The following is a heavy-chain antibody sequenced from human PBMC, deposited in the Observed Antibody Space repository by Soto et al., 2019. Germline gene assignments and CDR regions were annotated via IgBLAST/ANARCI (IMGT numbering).Heavy chain of an antibody. CDR3: ARYRDDFWSGYYSDY. J-gene: IGHJ4*02. CDR1: GYTFTSYG. CDR2: ISIYNGNT. Sequence: ASVKVSCKASGYTFTSYGFSWVRLAPGQGLEWLGWISIYNGNTNYTQKFQGRVTMTTDTSTSTAYMELRSLRSDDTAMYYCARYRDDFWSGYYSDYWGQGTLVTVS. D-gene: IGHD3-3*01. V-gene: IGHV1-18*01.